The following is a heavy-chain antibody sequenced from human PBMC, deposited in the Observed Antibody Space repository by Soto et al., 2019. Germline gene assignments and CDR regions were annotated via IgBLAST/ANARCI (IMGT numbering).Heavy chain of an antibody. CDR1: GGSFSAYS. V-gene: IGHV4-34*01. CDR2: ITHGGST. J-gene: IGHJ6*02. Sequence: SETLSLTCGVYGGSFSAYSWTWLRQSPGKGLEWIGEITHGGSTDYNPALKSRLVMSVDTSKNQFSLRVTSVTAADAAVYFCARARLDSWSHIYYGLDVWGQGTTVTVSS. CDR3: ARARLDSWSHIYYGLDV. D-gene: IGHD3-3*01.